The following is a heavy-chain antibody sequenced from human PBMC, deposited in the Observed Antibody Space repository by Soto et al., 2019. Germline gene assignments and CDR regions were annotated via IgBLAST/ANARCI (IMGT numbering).Heavy chain of an antibody. Sequence: ASVKVSCKVSGYTLTELSMHWVRQAPGKGLEWMGGFDPEDGETIYAQKFQGRVTMAEDTSTDTAYMELSGLRSEDTAVYYCATPAPPRQWEPPLLFHYRGQGTLVTVSS. CDR1: GYTLTELS. CDR3: ATPAPPRQWEPPLLFHY. D-gene: IGHD1-26*01. J-gene: IGHJ4*02. V-gene: IGHV1-24*01. CDR2: FDPEDGET.